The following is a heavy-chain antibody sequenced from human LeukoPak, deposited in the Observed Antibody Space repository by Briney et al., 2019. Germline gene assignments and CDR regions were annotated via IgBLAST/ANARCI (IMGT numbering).Heavy chain of an antibody. CDR3: ARYSNSSNWFDP. J-gene: IGHJ5*02. V-gene: IGHV3-11*04. D-gene: IGHD4-11*01. Sequence: GGSLRLSCAASGFTCSDYYMSWIRQAPGKGLEWVSYISSSGSTIYYADSVKGRFTISRDNAKNSLYLQMNSLRAEDTAVYYCARYSNSSNWFDPWGQGTLVTVSS. CDR1: GFTCSDYY. CDR2: ISSSGSTI.